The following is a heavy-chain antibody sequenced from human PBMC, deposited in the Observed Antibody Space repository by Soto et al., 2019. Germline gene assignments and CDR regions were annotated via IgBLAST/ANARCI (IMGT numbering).Heavy chain of an antibody. CDR3: ARLEGYYYYYMDV. V-gene: IGHV4-39*01. CDR1: GGSISSSSYY. D-gene: IGHD3-3*01. J-gene: IGHJ6*03. CDR2: IYYSGST. Sequence: SATLSLTCTVSGGSISSSSYYWGWIRQPPGKGLEWIGSIYYSGSTYYNPSLKSRVTISVDTSKNQFSLKLSSVTAADTAVYYCARLEGYYYYYMDVWGKGTTVTVSS.